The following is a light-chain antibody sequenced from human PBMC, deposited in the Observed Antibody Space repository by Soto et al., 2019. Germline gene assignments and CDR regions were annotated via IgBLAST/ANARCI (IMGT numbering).Light chain of an antibody. J-gene: IGLJ2*01. V-gene: IGLV2-14*01. CDR1: SSDVGGYNY. CDR3: SSYTSSSTL. Sequence: SALTQPGSVSGSPGQSITISCTGTSSDVGGYNYVSWYQQHPGKAPKLMIYDVSTRPSGVSNRFSGSKSGNTASLTISGLQAEDEADYYCSSYTSSSTLFGGGTKLTVL. CDR2: DVS.